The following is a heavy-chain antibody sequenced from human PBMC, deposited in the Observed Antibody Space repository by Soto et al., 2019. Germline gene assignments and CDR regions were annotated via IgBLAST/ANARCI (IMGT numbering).Heavy chain of an antibody. CDR2: ISYDGSNK. Sequence: PGGSLRLSCAASGLTFSSYAMHWVRQAPGKGLEWVAVISYDGSNKYYADSVKGRFTISRDNSKNTLYLQMNSLRAEDTAVYYCARTENDILNPWFDPWGQGTLVTV. D-gene: IGHD1-1*01. CDR1: GLTFSSYA. V-gene: IGHV3-30-3*01. CDR3: ARTENDILNPWFDP. J-gene: IGHJ5*02.